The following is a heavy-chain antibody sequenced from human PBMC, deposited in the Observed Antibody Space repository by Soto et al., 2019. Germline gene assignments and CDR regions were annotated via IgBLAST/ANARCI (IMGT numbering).Heavy chain of an antibody. D-gene: IGHD3-3*01. CDR2: VYSSVGT. Sequence: XETLSLTGTVWGGSMSSYYWTWIRQPAGKGLEWIGRVYSSVGTHYNPSLKSRVTISLDTSKNQFSLRLLSVTDADTAVYYCARGQRFSDWFDPWGQGTLVTVSS. CDR3: ARGQRFSDWFDP. J-gene: IGHJ5*02. V-gene: IGHV4-4*07. CDR1: GGSMSSYY.